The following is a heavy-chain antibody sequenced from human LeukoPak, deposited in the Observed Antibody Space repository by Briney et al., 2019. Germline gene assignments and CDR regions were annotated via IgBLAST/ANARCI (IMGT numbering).Heavy chain of an antibody. Sequence: PGRSLRLSCAASGFTFSSYGMHWVRQAPGKGLEWVAVISYDGGNKYSIDSVKGRFTISRDNSKNTLYLQMNSLRAEDTAVYYCAKVLGYSYGLPFDYWGQGTLVTVSS. CDR3: AKVLGYSYGLPFDY. CDR2: ISYDGGNK. CDR1: GFTFSSYG. D-gene: IGHD5-18*01. V-gene: IGHV3-30*18. J-gene: IGHJ4*02.